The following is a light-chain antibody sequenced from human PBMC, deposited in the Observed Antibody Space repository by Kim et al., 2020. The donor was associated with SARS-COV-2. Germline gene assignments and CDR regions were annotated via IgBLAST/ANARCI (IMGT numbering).Light chain of an antibody. J-gene: IGKJ1*01. Sequence: DIQMTQSPSSLSASVGDRVTITCRASQGISNYLAWYQHKPGKVPKLLIYAASALRSGVPSRFSGSGSGTDFTLTITSLQPEDVAVYYCQQCKSAPWTFVHGSKVDIK. CDR1: QGISNY. CDR2: AAS. CDR3: QQCKSAPWT. V-gene: IGKV1-27*01.